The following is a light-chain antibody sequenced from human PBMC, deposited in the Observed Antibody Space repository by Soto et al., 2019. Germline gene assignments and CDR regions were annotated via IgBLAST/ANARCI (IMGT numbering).Light chain of an antibody. CDR1: SGDVGSYNL. CDR3: CSYAGNTTPVV. J-gene: IGLJ2*01. V-gene: IGLV2-23*01. CDR2: EAT. Sequence: QSALTQPASVSGSPGQTITISCTGTSGDVGSYNLVSWYQQHPGKAPKLIIYEATERPSGVSSRFSGSKSGNTASLTISELQAEDEAVYHCCSYAGNTTPVVFGGGTKLTVL.